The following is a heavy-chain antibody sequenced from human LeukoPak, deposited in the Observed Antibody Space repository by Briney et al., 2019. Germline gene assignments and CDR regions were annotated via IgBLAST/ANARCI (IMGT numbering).Heavy chain of an antibody. CDR3: AGSVYYYDSSGSRKDAFDI. Sequence: SETLSLTCTVSGGSISSYYWSWIRQPPGKGLEWIGYIYYSGSTNYNPSLKSRVTILVDTSKNQFSLKLSSVTAADTAVYYCAGSVYYYDSSGSRKDAFDIWGQGTMVTVSS. CDR1: GGSISSYY. D-gene: IGHD3-22*01. J-gene: IGHJ3*02. V-gene: IGHV4-59*01. CDR2: IYYSGST.